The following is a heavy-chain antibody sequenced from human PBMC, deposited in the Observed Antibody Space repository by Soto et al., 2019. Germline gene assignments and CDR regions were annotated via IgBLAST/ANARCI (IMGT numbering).Heavy chain of an antibody. D-gene: IGHD4-17*01. CDR2: VYHSGGT. CDR1: GGSIRGYS. V-gene: IGHV4-59*01. J-gene: IGHJ6*02. CDR3: AREETPVSPHYFYYGLDA. Sequence: PSETLSLTCTVSGGSIRGYSWSWIRQPPGKGLEWIGYVYHSGGTNYSPSFKDRVTISVDTTENQFSLKVNSVTAADTAVYCCAREETPVSPHYFYYGLDAWGQGTTVTVS.